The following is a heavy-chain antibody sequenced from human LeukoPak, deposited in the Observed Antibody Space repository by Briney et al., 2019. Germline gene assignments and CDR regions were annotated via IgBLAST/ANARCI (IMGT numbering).Heavy chain of an antibody. Sequence: ASVKVSCKASGYTFTSYDIIWVRQAPGQGLEWMGWISTYNGNTNYAQKLQGRVTMTTDTSTSTAYMELRSLRSDDTAVYYCARDPYGDYYGSGSCDYWGQGTLVTVSS. CDR3: ARDPYGDYYGSGSCDY. V-gene: IGHV1-18*01. J-gene: IGHJ4*02. CDR2: ISTYNGNT. D-gene: IGHD3-10*01. CDR1: GYTFTSYD.